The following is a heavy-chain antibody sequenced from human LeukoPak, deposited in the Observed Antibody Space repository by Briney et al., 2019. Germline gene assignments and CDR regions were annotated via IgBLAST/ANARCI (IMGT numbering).Heavy chain of an antibody. CDR2: ISGSGGST. D-gene: IGHD2-2*01. J-gene: IGHJ6*04. V-gene: IGHV3-23*01. Sequence: GGSLRLSCAASGFTFSSYAMSWVRQAPGKGLEWVSAISGSGGSTYYADSVKGRFTISRDNSKHTLYLQMNSLRAEDTAVYYCAKGGYCSSTSCYGYYYYGMDVWGKGTTVTVSS. CDR3: AKGGYCSSTSCYGYYYYGMDV. CDR1: GFTFSSYA.